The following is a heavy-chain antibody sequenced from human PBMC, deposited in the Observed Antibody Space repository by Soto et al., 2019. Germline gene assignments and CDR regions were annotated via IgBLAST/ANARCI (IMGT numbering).Heavy chain of an antibody. CDR1: GGTITTGGHF. D-gene: IGHD1-26*01. V-gene: IGHV4-31*03. CDR3: ARVVSGSYLDY. CDR2: IYYSGTT. J-gene: IGHJ4*02. Sequence: QVQLQESGPGLVKASQTLSLTCTVSGGTITTGGHFWSWIRQYPGKGLGWIGYIYYSGTTPYNPSPKSRVTISIDTSKNQFSLNLSSVTAADTAVYYCARVVSGSYLDYWGQGTLVTVSS.